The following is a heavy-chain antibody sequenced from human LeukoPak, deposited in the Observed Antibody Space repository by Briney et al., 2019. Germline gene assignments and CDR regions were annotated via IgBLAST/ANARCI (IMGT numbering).Heavy chain of an antibody. J-gene: IGHJ4*02. CDR3: AKDQPDYYDSSGYEYYFDY. CDR1: GFTFSSYG. V-gene: IGHV3-30*18. Sequence: GGSLRLSCAASGFTFSSYGMHWVRQAPGKGLEWVAVISYDGSNKYYADSVKGRFTISRDNSKNTLYLQMNSLRAEDTAVYYCAKDQPDYYDSSGYEYYFDYWGQGTLVTVSS. D-gene: IGHD3-22*01. CDR2: ISYDGSNK.